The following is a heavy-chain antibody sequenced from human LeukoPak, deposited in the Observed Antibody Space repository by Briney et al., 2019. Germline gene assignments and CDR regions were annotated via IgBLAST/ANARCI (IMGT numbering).Heavy chain of an antibody. CDR2: IIPIFGTA. J-gene: IGHJ4*02. CDR1: GGTFSSYA. V-gene: IGHV1-69*05. CDR3: ARDVSDYFDY. Sequence: GASVKVSCKASGGTFSSYAISWVRQAPGQGLEWMGGIIPIFGTANYAQKFQGRVTITTDESTSTAYMELSSLRPEDTAVYYCARDVSDYFDYWGQGTLVTVSS.